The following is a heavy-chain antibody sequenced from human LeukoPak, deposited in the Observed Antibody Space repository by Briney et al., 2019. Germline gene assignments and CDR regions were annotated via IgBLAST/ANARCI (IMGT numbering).Heavy chain of an antibody. D-gene: IGHD2-15*01. Sequence: PGGSLRLSCVVSGFTFSSYAMSWGRQAPGKGLEWVSAISGSGGSTYYADSVKGRFTISRDNSKNTLYLQMNSLRAEDTAVYYCAKGKDAYYYGMDVWGQGTTVTVSS. V-gene: IGHV3-23*01. CDR3: AKGKDAYYYGMDV. CDR1: GFTFSSYA. CDR2: ISGSGGST. J-gene: IGHJ6*02.